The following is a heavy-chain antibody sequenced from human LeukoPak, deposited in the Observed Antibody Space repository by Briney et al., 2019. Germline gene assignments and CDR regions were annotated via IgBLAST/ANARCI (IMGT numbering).Heavy chain of an antibody. CDR2: IKQDGSEK. V-gene: IGHV3-7*01. CDR3: ASFSGYYYYMDV. CDR1: GFTVSSNY. Sequence: PGGSLRLSCAASGFTVSSNYMSWVRQARGKGLEWVANIKQDGSEKYYVCSVNGRFTISIDNAKNSLYLQMNSLRAEDTAVYYCASFSGYYYYMDVWGKGTTVTVSS. D-gene: IGHD2/OR15-2a*01. J-gene: IGHJ6*03.